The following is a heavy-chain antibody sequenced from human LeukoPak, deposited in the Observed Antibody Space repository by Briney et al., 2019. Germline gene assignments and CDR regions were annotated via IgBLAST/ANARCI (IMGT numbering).Heavy chain of an antibody. D-gene: IGHD1-26*01. CDR2: MNPNSGNT. V-gene: IGHV1-8*03. Sequence: ASVKVSCKASGYTFTSYDINWVRQATGQGLEWMGWMNPNSGNTGYAQKFQGRVTITRNTSISTAYMELSNLRSEDTAVYYCARWSATDWVIDYWGQGTLVTVSS. J-gene: IGHJ4*02. CDR3: ARWSATDWVIDY. CDR1: GYTFTSYD.